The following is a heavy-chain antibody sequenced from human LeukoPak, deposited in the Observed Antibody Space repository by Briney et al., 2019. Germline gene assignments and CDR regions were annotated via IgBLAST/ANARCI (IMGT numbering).Heavy chain of an antibody. CDR2: INPSGGST. J-gene: IGHJ5*02. CDR3: ARDMGPYSSSLGWFDP. Sequence: ASVKVSCKASGYTFTSYYMHWLRQAPGQGLEWMGIINPSGGSTSYAQKFQGRVTMTRDTSTSTVYMELSSLRSEDTAVYYCARDMGPYSSSLGWFDPWGQGNLVTVSS. D-gene: IGHD6-6*01. CDR1: GYTFTSYY. V-gene: IGHV1-46*01.